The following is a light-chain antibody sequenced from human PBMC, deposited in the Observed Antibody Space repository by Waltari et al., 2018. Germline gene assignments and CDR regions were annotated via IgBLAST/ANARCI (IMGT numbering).Light chain of an antibody. J-gene: IGLJ2*01. V-gene: IGLV2-23*02. CDR3: ASYASSLTGVL. CDR2: EIN. Sequence: QSALPQPASVSGSPGQTITISCTGTSGDIGSYDLVSWYQHHPDKAPKLIIYEINKRPSGVSKRFSGAKSGHTASLTISGLLAEDEADYYCASYASSLTGVLFGGGTRLTVL. CDR1: SGDIGSYDL.